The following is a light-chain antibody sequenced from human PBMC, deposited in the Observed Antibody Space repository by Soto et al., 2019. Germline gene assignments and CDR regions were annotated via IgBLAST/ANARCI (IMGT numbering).Light chain of an antibody. CDR1: SSDVGYYNY. CDR3: SAYTSISTLV. J-gene: IGLJ2*01. Sequence: QSALTQPASVSGSPGQSITISCTGTSSDVGYYNYVSWYQQHPGKAPKVMIYEVSNRPSGVSNRFSGSKSGNTASLTISGLQAEDEADYYCSAYTSISTLVFGGGTKLTVL. CDR2: EVS. V-gene: IGLV2-14*01.